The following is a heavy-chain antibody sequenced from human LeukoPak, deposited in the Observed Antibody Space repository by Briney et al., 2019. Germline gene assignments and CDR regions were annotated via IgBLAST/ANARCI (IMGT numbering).Heavy chain of an antibody. CDR2: ISSSSSTI. J-gene: IGHJ3*02. V-gene: IGHV3-48*01. Sequence: GGSLRLSCAASGFTFSSYSMNWVRQAPGKGLEWLSYISSSSSTIYYADSVKGRFTISRDNAKNSLYLQMNSLRAEDTAVYYCARGNYDFWSGYDDAFDIRGQGTMVTVSS. CDR1: GFTFSSYS. CDR3: ARGNYDFWSGYDDAFDI. D-gene: IGHD3-3*01.